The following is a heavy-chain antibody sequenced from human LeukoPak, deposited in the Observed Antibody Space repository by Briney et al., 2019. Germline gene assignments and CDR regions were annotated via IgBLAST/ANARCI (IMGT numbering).Heavy chain of an antibody. Sequence: AGTLRLSCAVSGFTLRKYWVLWVREAPGTGLETVSRINTDGTLRTYADSGQGRFTVPSDNADHTMFLQMNSVRDEAPAVYYCATKQLLAPPPDSWGQGTPFTVSS. J-gene: IGHJ4*02. CDR2: INTDGTLR. CDR1: GFTLRKYW. D-gene: IGHD6-19*01. CDR3: ATKQLLAPPPDS. V-gene: IGHV3-74*01.